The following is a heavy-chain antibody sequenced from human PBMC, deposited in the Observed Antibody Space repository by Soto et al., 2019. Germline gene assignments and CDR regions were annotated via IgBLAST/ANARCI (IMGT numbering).Heavy chain of an antibody. Sequence: VQLVESGGGLVQPGGSLRLSCAASGFTFSSYSMNWVRQAPGKGLEWVSSISSSSSYIYYADSVKGRFTISRDNTNTSLDLKMNSLRAEDTAVYYCASEGYCRGGSCYCIDVWGQGTPVAVSS. CDR1: GFTFSSYS. D-gene: IGHD2-15*01. V-gene: IGHV3-21*01. J-gene: IGHJ6*02. CDR2: ISSSSSYI. CDR3: ASEGYCRGGSCYCIDV.